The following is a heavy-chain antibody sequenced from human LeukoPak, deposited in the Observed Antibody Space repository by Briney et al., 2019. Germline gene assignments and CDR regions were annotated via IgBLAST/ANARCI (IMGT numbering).Heavy chain of an antibody. Sequence: ASVKVSCKASGGTFSSYAISWVRQAPGQGLEWTGGIIPIFGTANYAQKFQGRVTITADESTSTAYMELSSLRSEDTAVYYCASCPTPYDAFDIWGQGTMVTVSS. CDR2: IIPIFGTA. CDR1: GGTFSSYA. V-gene: IGHV1-69*01. J-gene: IGHJ3*02. CDR3: ASCPTPYDAFDI.